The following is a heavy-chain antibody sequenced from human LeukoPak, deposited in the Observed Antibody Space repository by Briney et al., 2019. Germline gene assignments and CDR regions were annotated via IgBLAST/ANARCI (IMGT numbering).Heavy chain of an antibody. J-gene: IGHJ3*01. CDR2: IYDNGSGQ. CDR1: GFIFSNYG. CDR3: ARDDDRAGDNDFDV. D-gene: IGHD3-10*01. Sequence: GRSLRLSCAASGFIFSNYGMHWVRQAPGKGLEWVAVIYDNGSGQQYADSVKGRFTISRDNSKNTLYLEMNSLRVDDTAMYYCARDDDRAGDNDFDVWGQGTMVTVSS. V-gene: IGHV3-33*01.